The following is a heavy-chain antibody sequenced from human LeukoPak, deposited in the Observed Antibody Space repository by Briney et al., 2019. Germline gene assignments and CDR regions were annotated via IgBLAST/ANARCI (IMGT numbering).Heavy chain of an antibody. D-gene: IGHD1-26*01. CDR2: IHYSGKT. Sequence: SETLSLTCTVSSGSISSGAYYWGWIRQPPGKGLEWIGTIHYSGKTYYNPSLKSRITISIDTSKKQFALKLSSVTAADTAVYYCARAKVGATEFDYWGQGTLVTVSS. CDR1: SGSISSGAYY. V-gene: IGHV4-39*06. J-gene: IGHJ4*02. CDR3: ARAKVGATEFDY.